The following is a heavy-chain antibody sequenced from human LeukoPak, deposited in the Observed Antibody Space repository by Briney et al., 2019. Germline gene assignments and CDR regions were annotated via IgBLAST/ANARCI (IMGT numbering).Heavy chain of an antibody. CDR2: INPYSGGT. CDR1: GYTFTGYY. V-gene: IGHV1-2*02. J-gene: IGHJ4*02. Sequence: ASVKVSCKASGYTFTGYYIHWVRQAPGQGLEWMGWINPYSGGTNYAQDFQGRVTMTRDTSINTAYMELSSLRSDDTAVYYCARGGIAARFDYWGQGTLVTVSS. D-gene: IGHD6-6*01. CDR3: ARGGIAARFDY.